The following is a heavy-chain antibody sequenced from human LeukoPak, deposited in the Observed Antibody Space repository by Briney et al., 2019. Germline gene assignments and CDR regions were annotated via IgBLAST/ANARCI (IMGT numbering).Heavy chain of an antibody. Sequence: GGSLRLSCAASGFTFSSYAMHWVRQAPGKGLEWVAVISYDGSNKYYADSVKGRFTISRDNSKNTLFLQMDSLRAEDTAPYYCAKSVAIYFYYGLDVWGQGTTVTVSS. CDR1: GFTFSSYA. J-gene: IGHJ6*02. V-gene: IGHV3-30-3*02. CDR2: ISYDGSNK. D-gene: IGHD3-3*01. CDR3: AKSVAIYFYYGLDV.